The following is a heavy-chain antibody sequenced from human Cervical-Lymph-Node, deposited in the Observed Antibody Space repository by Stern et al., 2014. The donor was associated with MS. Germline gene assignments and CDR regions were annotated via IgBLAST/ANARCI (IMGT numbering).Heavy chain of an antibody. CDR3: RGTYYFDTSDYFDY. Sequence: VQLVESGGGVVQPGGSLRLSCAASGFPFSNYGMHWVRQAPGTGLEWLAVISHDGSSQYYAGSVRCRFTISRDNSKNTLSLQMNSLRAEDTAVYYCRGTYYFDTSDYFDYWGQGTLVTVSS. V-gene: IGHV3-30*03. CDR1: GFPFSNYG. CDR2: ISHDGSSQ. D-gene: IGHD3-22*01. J-gene: IGHJ4*02.